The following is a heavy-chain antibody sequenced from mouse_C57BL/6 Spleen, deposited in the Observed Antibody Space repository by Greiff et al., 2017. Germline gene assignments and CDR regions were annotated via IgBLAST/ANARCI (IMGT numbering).Heavy chain of an antibody. CDR3: AIPSPPFAC. J-gene: IGHJ3*01. CDR1: GYTFTSYW. CDR2: IHPSDSDT. Sequence: QVQLQQPGAELVKPGASVKVSCKASGYTFTSYWMHWVKQRPGQGLEWIGRIHPSDSDTNYNQKFKGKATLTVVKSSSTPYMQLSSLTSEYSAVYYCAIPSPPFACWGRGTLGAVSA. V-gene: IGHV1-74*01.